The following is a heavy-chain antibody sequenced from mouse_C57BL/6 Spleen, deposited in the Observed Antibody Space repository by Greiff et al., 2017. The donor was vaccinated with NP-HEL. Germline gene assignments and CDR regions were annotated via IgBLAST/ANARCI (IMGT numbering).Heavy chain of an antibody. Sequence: QVQLQQPGAELVKPGASVTLSCKASGYTFTSYWMHWVKQRPGQGLEWIGMIHPNSGSTNYNEKFKSKATLTVDKSSSTAYMQLSSLTSEDSAVYYCARPLYGSSYLYAMDYWGQGTSVTVSS. CDR1: GYTFTSYW. CDR2: IHPNSGST. J-gene: IGHJ4*01. D-gene: IGHD1-1*01. V-gene: IGHV1-64*01. CDR3: ARPLYGSSYLYAMDY.